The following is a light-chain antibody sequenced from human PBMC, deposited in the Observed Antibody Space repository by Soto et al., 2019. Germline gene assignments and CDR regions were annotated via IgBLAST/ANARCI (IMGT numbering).Light chain of an antibody. Sequence: EVVMTQSPATLSLSPGERATLSCRASQSVSSSYLSWYQQKPGQAPRLLIYGASTRATGIPARFSGSGSGTDFTLTISSLQPEDFAVYYCQQFSSYPLTFGGGTKVDIK. CDR3: QQFSSYPLT. CDR2: GAS. CDR1: QSVSSSY. J-gene: IGKJ4*01. V-gene: IGKV3D-7*01.